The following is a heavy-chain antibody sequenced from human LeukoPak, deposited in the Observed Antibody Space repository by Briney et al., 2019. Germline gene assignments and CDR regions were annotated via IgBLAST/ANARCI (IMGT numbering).Heavy chain of an antibody. CDR3: ARGRYDSSGYYYFDH. CDR2: IFNRGCT. V-gene: IGHV4-61*01. D-gene: IGHD3-22*01. Sequence: SETLSLTCSVSGDSVSSVIYYWTWIRQPPGKGLEWIGYIFNRGCTMYNPSLKGRVTVSADMSRNLFSLELSSVTAADTAVYYCARGRYDSSGYYYFDHWGQGTLVPVTP. CDR1: GDSVSSVIYY. J-gene: IGHJ4*02.